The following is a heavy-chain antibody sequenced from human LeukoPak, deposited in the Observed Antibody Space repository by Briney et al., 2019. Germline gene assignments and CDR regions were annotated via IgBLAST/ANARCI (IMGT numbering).Heavy chain of an antibody. CDR1: GGSFSGYY. J-gene: IGHJ1*01. D-gene: IGHD2-2*01. CDR3: ARGGRWFCSSTSCTEYFQH. V-gene: IGHV4-34*01. CDR2: INHSGST. Sequence: SETLSLTCAVYGGSFSGYYWSWIRQPPGKGLEWIGEINHSGSTNYNPSLKSRVTISVDTSKNQFSLKLSSVPAADTAVYYCARGGRWFCSSTSCTEYFQHWGQGTLVTVSS.